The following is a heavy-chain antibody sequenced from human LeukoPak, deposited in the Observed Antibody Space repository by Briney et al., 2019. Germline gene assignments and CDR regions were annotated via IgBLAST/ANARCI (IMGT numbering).Heavy chain of an antibody. D-gene: IGHD2-21*01. CDR2: IYENGGTT. CDR3: AKDFRIGYSAHFDY. V-gene: IGHV3-23*01. CDR1: GFTFRSHA. Sequence: QTGGSLRLSCVGSGFTFRSHAMSWVRQAPEKGLEFVSGIYENGGTTYYADSVKGRFPISRDNSKNTLYLQMDSLRGEDTAVYYCAKDFRIGYSAHFDYWGQGALVTVSS. J-gene: IGHJ4*02.